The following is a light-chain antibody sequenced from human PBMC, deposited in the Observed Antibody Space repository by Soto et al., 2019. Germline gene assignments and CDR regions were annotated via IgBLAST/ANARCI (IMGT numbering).Light chain of an antibody. J-gene: IGLJ2*01. V-gene: IGLV2-18*01. CDR2: EVN. Sequence: QSALTQPPSVSGSPGQSVTITCTGTSSDVGTYNRVFWYQQPPGTAPKLIIYEVNNRPSGVPDRFSGSKSGNTASLTISGLQAEDEADYHCSLYTTSSSRVVFGGGTKLTVL. CDR1: SSDVGTYNR. CDR3: SLYTTSSSRVV.